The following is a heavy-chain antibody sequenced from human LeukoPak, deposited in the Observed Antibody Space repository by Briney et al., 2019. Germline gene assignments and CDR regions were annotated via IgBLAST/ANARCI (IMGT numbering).Heavy chain of an antibody. V-gene: IGHV3-21*01. CDR2: ISSSSYI. D-gene: IGHD5-18*01. CDR3: ARGYSYGFNWFDP. CDR1: GFTFSSYS. J-gene: IGHJ5*02. Sequence: GGSLRLSCAASGFTFSSYSMNRVRQAPGKGLEWVSSISSSSYIYYADSVKGRFTISRDNAKNSLYLQMNSLRAEDTAVYYCARGYSYGFNWFDPWGQGTLVTVSS.